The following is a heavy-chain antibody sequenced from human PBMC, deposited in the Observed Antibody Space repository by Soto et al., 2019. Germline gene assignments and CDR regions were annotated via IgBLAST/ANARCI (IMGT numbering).Heavy chain of an antibody. V-gene: IGHV3-74*01. J-gene: IGHJ4*02. CDR1: GFTFGHFW. D-gene: IGHD2-8*01. CDR3: AVLETWSPSLES. CDR2: INSDGSTT. Sequence: GGSLRLSCVASGFTFGHFWIQWVRQAPGKGLVWVSHINSDGSTTNYADSVRGRFTISRDNAKNTVYLQMNSLRFDDTAVYYCAVLETWSPSLESWGPGTLVTVSS.